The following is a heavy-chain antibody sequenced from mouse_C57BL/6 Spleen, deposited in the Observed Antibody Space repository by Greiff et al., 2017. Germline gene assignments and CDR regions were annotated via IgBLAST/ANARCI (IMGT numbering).Heavy chain of an antibody. V-gene: IGHV1-55*01. Sequence: VQLQQPGAELVKPGASVKMSCKASGYTFTSYWITWVKQRPGQGLEWIGDIYPGSGSTNYNEKFKSKATLTVDTSSSTAYMQLSSLTSEDSAVYYCARTDYYGSSRFYAMDYWGQGTSVTVSS. CDR1: GYTFTSYW. J-gene: IGHJ4*01. CDR3: ARTDYYGSSRFYAMDY. CDR2: IYPGSGST. D-gene: IGHD1-1*01.